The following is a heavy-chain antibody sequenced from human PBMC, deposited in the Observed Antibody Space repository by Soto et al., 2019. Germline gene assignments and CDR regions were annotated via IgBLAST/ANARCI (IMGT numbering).Heavy chain of an antibody. CDR1: GFTFSDYY. Sequence: GGALRLSCAASGFTFSDYYMSWIRQAPGKGLEWVSYISSSSYTNYADSVKGRFTISRDNAKNSLYLQMNSLRAEDTAVYYCARDPRLSIAEPYYFDYWGQGTLVPVSS. J-gene: IGHJ4*02. V-gene: IGHV3-11*06. D-gene: IGHD6-6*01. CDR3: ARDPRLSIAEPYYFDY. CDR2: ISSSSYT.